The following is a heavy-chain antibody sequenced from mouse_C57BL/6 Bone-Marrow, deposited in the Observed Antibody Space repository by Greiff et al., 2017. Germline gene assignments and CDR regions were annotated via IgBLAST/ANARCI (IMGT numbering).Heavy chain of an antibody. CDR1: GFSLTSYG. J-gene: IGHJ4*01. V-gene: IGHV2-2*01. D-gene: IGHD2-4*01. CDR3: ARNLDYDDAMDY. CDR2: IWSGGST. Sequence: VQLQESGPGLVQPSQSLSITCTVSGFSLTSYGVHWVRLSPGQGLEWLGVIWSGGSTDYNAAFISRLSIRKDNSTSQVFFKMNSLQADDTAIYYCARNLDYDDAMDYWGQGTSVTVSS.